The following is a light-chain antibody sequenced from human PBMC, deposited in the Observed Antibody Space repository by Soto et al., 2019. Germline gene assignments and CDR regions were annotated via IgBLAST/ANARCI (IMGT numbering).Light chain of an antibody. CDR2: DAS. CDR3: QQRSTWPLT. V-gene: IGKV3-11*01. J-gene: IGKJ1*01. Sequence: EIVLTQSPATLSLSPGERATLSCRASQSVSSYFAWYQQKTGQAPTLLIYDASNRATGIPARFSGSGSGTDFTLTISSLEAEDVAVYYCQQRSTWPLTFGQGTKVEIK. CDR1: QSVSSY.